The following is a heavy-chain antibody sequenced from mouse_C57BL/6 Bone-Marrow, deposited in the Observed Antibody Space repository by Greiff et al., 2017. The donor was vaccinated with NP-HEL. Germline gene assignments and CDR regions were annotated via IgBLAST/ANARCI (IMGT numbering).Heavy chain of an antibody. CDR3: ARGELRRWFAY. J-gene: IGHJ3*01. CDR2: IHPNSGST. V-gene: IGHV1-64*01. CDR1: GYTFTSYW. D-gene: IGHD2-4*01. Sequence: QVHVKQPGAELVKPGASVKLSCKASGYTFTSYWMHWVKQRPGQGLEWIGMIHPNSGSTNYNEKFKSKATLTVDKSSSTAYMQLSSLTSEDSAVYYCARGELRRWFAYWGQGTLVTVSA.